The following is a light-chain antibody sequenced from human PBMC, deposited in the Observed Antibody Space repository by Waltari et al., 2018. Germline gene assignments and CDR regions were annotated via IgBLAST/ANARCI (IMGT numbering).Light chain of an antibody. J-gene: IGLJ3*02. CDR3: QSADSSGTSGV. CDR2: RGS. V-gene: IGLV3-25*03. Sequence: SYELTQPPSVSVSPGQTARITCSGHTLPQQLPYWYQQKPGQAPVLVIYRGSERPSGIPERFSGSTSGTTITLTITGVQAEDEADYYCQSADSSGTSGVFGGGTKVTVL. CDR1: TLPQQL.